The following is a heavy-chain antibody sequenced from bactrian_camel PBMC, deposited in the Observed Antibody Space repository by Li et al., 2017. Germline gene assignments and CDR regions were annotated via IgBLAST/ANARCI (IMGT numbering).Heavy chain of an antibody. D-gene: IGHD3*01. Sequence: HVQLVESGGASVQAGGSLRLSCAASGYTYSIYCMGWFRQAPGKERVGVAAIDRDGNTNYADSVKGRFTISQDNAKSTLYLQMDSLKPEDTATYFCAADYFLSELGMGPLGNVLSSSEYNYWGQGTQVTVS. CDR3: AADYFLSELGMGPLGNVLSSSEYNY. V-gene: IGHV3S53*01. CDR2: IDRDGNT. J-gene: IGHJ4*01. CDR1: GYTYSIYC.